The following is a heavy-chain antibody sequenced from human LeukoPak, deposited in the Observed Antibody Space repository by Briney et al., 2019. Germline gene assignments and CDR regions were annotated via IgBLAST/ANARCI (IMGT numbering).Heavy chain of an antibody. J-gene: IGHJ6*02. CDR3: ARDRSAAAGTRFFGMDV. CDR2: IIPILGIA. V-gene: IGHV1-69*04. CDR1: GGTFSSYA. Sequence: SVKVSCKASGGTFSSYAISWVRQAPGQGLEWMGRIIPILGIANYAQKFQGRVTITADKSTSTAYMELRSLRSEDKAVYYCARDRSAAAGTRFFGMDVWGQGTTVTVSS. D-gene: IGHD6-13*01.